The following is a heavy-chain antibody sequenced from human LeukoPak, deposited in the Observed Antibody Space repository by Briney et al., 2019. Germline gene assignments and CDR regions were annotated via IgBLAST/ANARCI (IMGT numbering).Heavy chain of an antibody. CDR3: AREMLAAVAAQS. V-gene: IGHV3-21*01. CDR2: ITSSSSYI. D-gene: IGHD6-19*01. CDR1: GCTFSSYS. Sequence: PGGSLRLSCAASGCTFSSYSMNWVRQAPGKGLEWVSSITSSSSYIYYADSVKGRFTISRDNAKNSLYLQMNSLRAEDTAVYYCAREMLAAVAAQSWGQGTLVTVSS. J-gene: IGHJ5*02.